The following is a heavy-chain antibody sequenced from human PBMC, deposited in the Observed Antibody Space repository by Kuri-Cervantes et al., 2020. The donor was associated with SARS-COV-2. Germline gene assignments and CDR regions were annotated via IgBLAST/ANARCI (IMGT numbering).Heavy chain of an antibody. Sequence: SETLSLTCAVYGGSFSGYYWSWIRQPPGKGLEWIGEINHSGSTNYNPSLKSRVTISVDTSKNQFSLKLSSVTAADTAVYYCARVGHHFSTDFWSGYRVASNWFDPWGQGTRGTGSS. CDR2: INHSGST. CDR1: GGSFSGYY. CDR3: ARVGHHFSTDFWSGYRVASNWFDP. J-gene: IGHJ5*02. D-gene: IGHD3-3*01. V-gene: IGHV4-34*01.